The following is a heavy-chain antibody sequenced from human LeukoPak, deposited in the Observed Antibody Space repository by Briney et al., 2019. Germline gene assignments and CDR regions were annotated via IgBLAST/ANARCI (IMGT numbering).Heavy chain of an antibody. CDR2: INPNSGGT. Sequence: VASVKVSCKASGYTFTGYYMHWVRQAPGQGLEWMGWINPNSGGTNYAQKFQGRVTMTRDTSISTAYMELSRLRSDDTAVYYCATSVYYYDSSGLPNDAFDIWGQGTMVTVSS. CDR3: ATSVYYYDSSGLPNDAFDI. CDR1: GYTFTGYY. V-gene: IGHV1-2*02. D-gene: IGHD3-22*01. J-gene: IGHJ3*02.